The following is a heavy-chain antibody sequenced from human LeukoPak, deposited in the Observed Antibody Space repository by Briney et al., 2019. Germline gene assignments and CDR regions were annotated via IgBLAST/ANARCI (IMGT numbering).Heavy chain of an antibody. Sequence: GGSLSLYCAGSDFTFSTYWMHWVRQAPGKGLVWVSRISTDGINSTYADSVKGRFTISRDNARNTLFLQMDSLRAEDTAVYYCVRGTSRENGYGGDDPYWGRGTLVIVSS. CDR2: ISTDGINS. V-gene: IGHV3-74*01. CDR3: VRGTSRENGYGGDDPY. D-gene: IGHD5-12*01. J-gene: IGHJ4*02. CDR1: DFTFSTYW.